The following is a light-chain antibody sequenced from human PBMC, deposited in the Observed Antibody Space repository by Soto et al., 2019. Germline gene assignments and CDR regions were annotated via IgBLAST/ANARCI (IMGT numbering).Light chain of an antibody. J-gene: IGKJ2*01. CDR1: QSVSSRY. Sequence: EIVLTQSPGTLSLSPGERATLSCRASQSVSSRYIAWYQQKPGQPLRLLIYGASRRATGIPDRFSGSGSGTDFTLTISRLEPEDFAVNYCQQYASSYTFGQGTKLEIK. CDR2: GAS. V-gene: IGKV3-20*01. CDR3: QQYASSYT.